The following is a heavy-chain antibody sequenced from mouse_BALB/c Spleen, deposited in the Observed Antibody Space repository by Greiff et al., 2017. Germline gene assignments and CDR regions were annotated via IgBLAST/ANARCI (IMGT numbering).Heavy chain of an antibody. CDR3: ARGVATVGEMDY. Sequence: EVKLMESGGGLVKPGGSLKLSCAASGFTFSSYAMSWVRQTPEKRLEWVASISSGGSTYYPDSVKGRFTISRDNARNILYLQMSSLRSEDTAMYYSARGVATVGEMDYWGQGTSVTVSS. J-gene: IGHJ4*01. V-gene: IGHV5-6-5*01. D-gene: IGHD1-1*01. CDR2: ISSGGST. CDR1: GFTFSSYA.